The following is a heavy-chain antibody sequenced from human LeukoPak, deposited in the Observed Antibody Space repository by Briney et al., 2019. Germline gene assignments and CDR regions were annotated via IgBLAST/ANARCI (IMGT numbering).Heavy chain of an antibody. CDR2: INSDGSST. Sequence: RGSLRLSCAASGFAFSSYWMHWVRQAPGKGLVWVSRINSDGSSTTYADSVQGRFTISRDNAKNTLYLQMNSLRADDTAVYYCARSVYSYYANWFDPWGQGTLVTVSS. J-gene: IGHJ5*02. V-gene: IGHV3-74*01. CDR3: ARSVYSYYANWFDP. D-gene: IGHD4-11*01. CDR1: GFAFSSYW.